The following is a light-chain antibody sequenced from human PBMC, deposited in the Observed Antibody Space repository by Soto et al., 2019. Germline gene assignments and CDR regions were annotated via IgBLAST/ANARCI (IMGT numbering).Light chain of an antibody. J-gene: IGKJ4*01. CDR1: QSLGTW. CDR2: DVS. V-gene: IGKV1-5*01. Sequence: DIQMTQSPSTLSASVGDRVIITCRASQSLGTWLAWYQQKPGTAPVLLIYDVSRLESGVPSRFSGRGSGTEFTLTISSLQPDDFATYYCQQYFSYPLPVGGGTKVEIK. CDR3: QQYFSYPLP.